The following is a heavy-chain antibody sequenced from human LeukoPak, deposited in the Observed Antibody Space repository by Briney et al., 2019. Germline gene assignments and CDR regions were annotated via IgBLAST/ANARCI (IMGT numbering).Heavy chain of an antibody. CDR1: GGSITGYS. D-gene: IGHD3-10*01. Sequence: SETLSLTCTVSGGSITGYSWSWIRQPPGRGLEWIAYIYYSGDTNYNPSLKSRVTMSVDTSKNQFSLKLSSVTAADTAVFYCARGRVTMVRGLTPSCFDPWGQGTLVTVSS. J-gene: IGHJ5*02. CDR2: IYYSGDT. CDR3: ARGRVTMVRGLTPSCFDP. V-gene: IGHV4-59*01.